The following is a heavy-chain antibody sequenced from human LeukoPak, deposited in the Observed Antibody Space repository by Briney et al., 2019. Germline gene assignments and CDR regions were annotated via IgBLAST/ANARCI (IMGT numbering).Heavy chain of an antibody. CDR2: INWNGGST. CDR3: AKRGELPLNYFDY. CDR1: GFTFDDYG. D-gene: IGHD1-26*01. Sequence: GGSLRLSCAASGFTFDDYGMSWVRQAPGKGLEWVSGINWNGGSTGYADSVKGRFTISRDNSKSTLYLQMNSLRAEDTAVYYCAKRGELPLNYFDYWGQGTLVTVSS. J-gene: IGHJ4*02. V-gene: IGHV3-20*04.